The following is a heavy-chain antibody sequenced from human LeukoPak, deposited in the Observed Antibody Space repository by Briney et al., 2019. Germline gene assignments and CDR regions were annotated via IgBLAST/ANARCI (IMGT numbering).Heavy chain of an antibody. CDR2: ISAYNGIT. V-gene: IGHV1-18*04. CDR3: ARDRYCTNGVCYTDYYYGMDV. CDR1: GYTLTGYY. J-gene: IGHJ6*02. Sequence: ASVKVSCKASGYTLTGYYMHWVRQAPGQGLEWMGWISAYNGITNYAQKLQGRVTMTADTSTSTAYMELRSLRSDDTAVYYCARDRYCTNGVCYTDYYYGMDVWGQGTTVTVSS. D-gene: IGHD2-8*01.